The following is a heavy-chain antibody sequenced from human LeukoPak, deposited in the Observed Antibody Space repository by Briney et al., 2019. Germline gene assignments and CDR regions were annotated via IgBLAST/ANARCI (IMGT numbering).Heavy chain of an antibody. V-gene: IGHV3-53*01. CDR2: IYSGGNT. D-gene: IGHD2-21*02. J-gene: IGHJ6*04. CDR3: ASAYCGGDCYSPEEEYYYYGMDV. CDR1: GFTVSSNY. Sequence: GGSLRLSCAASGFTVSSNYMSWVRQAPGKGLEWVSVIYSGGNTYYADSVKGRFTISRDNSKNTLYLQMNSLRAEDTAVYYCASAYCGGDCYSPEEEYYYYGMDVWGKGTTVTVSS.